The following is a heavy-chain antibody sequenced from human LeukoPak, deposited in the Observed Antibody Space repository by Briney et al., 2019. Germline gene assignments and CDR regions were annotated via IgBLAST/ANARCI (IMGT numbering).Heavy chain of an antibody. D-gene: IGHD2-2*01. Sequence: SETLSLTCGVSGYSISSGYQWAWIRQSPGKGLEWIGSFYHSGSAHYNPSLKSRVTISGETSKNQFSLNMYSVTAADTAVYYCARDPRWLTPDCTSTSCYENYFDPWGQGTLVTVSS. CDR2: FYHSGSA. CDR1: GYSISSGYQ. J-gene: IGHJ5*02. CDR3: ARDPRWLTPDCTSTSCYENYFDP. V-gene: IGHV4-38-2*02.